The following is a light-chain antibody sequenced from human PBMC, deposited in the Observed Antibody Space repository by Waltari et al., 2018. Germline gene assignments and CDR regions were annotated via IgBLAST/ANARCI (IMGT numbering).Light chain of an antibody. CDR3: HSFDSSLSTGVV. J-gene: IGLJ2*01. V-gene: IGLV1-40*01. Sequence: QSVLTQPPSVSGAPGQRVTISCTETSSNIGAGHDVHWYQQFPGTAPKLLIYGNSNRPSGVPDRFSGSKSDTSASLTITGLQAEDEADYFCHSFDSSLSTGVVFGGGTKVTVL. CDR1: SSNIGAGHD. CDR2: GNS.